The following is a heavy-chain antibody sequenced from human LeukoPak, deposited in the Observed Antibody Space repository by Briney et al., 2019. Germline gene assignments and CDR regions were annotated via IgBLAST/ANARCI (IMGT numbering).Heavy chain of an antibody. Sequence: ASVKVSCKASGGTFSSYAISWVRQAPGQGLEWMGRIIPILGIANYAQKFQGRVTMTRNTSISTAYMELSSLRSEDTAVYYCATRDSSGSESFDYWGQGTLVTVSS. J-gene: IGHJ4*02. V-gene: IGHV1-69*04. CDR1: GGTFSSYA. CDR3: ATRDSSGSESFDY. D-gene: IGHD3-22*01. CDR2: IIPILGIA.